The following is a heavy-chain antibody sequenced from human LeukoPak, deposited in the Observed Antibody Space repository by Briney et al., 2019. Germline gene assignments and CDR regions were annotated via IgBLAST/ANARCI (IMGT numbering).Heavy chain of an antibody. CDR3: ARQPAATAAFDI. V-gene: IGHV4-59*08. J-gene: IGHJ3*02. D-gene: IGHD5-18*01. Sequence: PSETLSLTCTVSGGSISSYYWSWIRQPPGKGLEWIAYVHNNGETKHNPSLKSRDTISVDTPNNQISLRLSSVTAADTAMYYCARQPAATAAFDIWGLGTMATVSS. CDR2: VHNNGET. CDR1: GGSISSYY.